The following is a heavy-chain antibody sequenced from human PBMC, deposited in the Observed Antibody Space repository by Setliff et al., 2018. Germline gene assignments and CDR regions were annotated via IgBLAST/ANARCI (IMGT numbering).Heavy chain of an antibody. Sequence: GGSLRLSCAASGFTFSSYGMNWVRQAPGKGLEWVSCISPDGSLTDYADSVKGRFTISRDSAKNTVYLQMNSLGAEDTAVYYCAKVNNRFWSGYYPYYYAMDVWGQGTTVTVSS. J-gene: IGHJ6*02. CDR1: GFTFSSYG. D-gene: IGHD3-3*01. CDR3: AKVNNRFWSGYYPYYYAMDV. CDR2: ISPDGSLT. V-gene: IGHV3-74*01.